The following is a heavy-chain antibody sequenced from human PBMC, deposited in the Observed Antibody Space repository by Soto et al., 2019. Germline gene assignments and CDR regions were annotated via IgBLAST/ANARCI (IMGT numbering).Heavy chain of an antibody. J-gene: IGHJ4*02. CDR1: GFTFSSYW. CDR3: ARDRGIVVVPAAMPTNDY. CDR2: IKQDGSEK. D-gene: IGHD2-2*01. Sequence: GGSLRLSCAASGFTFSSYWMSWVRQAPGKGLEWVANIKQDGSEKYYVDSVKGRFTISRDNAKNSLYLQMNSLRAEDTAVYYCARDRGIVVVPAAMPTNDYWGQGTLVTAPQ. V-gene: IGHV3-7*01.